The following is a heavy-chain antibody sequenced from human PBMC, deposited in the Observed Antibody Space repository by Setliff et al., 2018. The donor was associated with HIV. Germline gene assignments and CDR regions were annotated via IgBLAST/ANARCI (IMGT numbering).Heavy chain of an antibody. CDR2: IYYSGST. CDR1: GGSIGSYY. Sequence: ETLSLTCTVSGGSIGSYYWSWIRQPPGKGLEWIGYIYYSGSTNYNPSLKSRVTISVDTSKNQFSLKLSSVIAADTAVYYCARIFGDQGYYYGMDVWGQGTTVTVSS. J-gene: IGHJ6*02. V-gene: IGHV4-59*01. D-gene: IGHD3-3*01. CDR3: ARIFGDQGYYYGMDV.